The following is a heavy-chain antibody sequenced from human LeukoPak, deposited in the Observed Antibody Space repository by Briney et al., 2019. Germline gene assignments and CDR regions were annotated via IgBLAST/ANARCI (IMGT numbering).Heavy chain of an antibody. J-gene: IGHJ6*02. D-gene: IGHD6-13*01. Sequence: GGSLRLSCAASGFTFSSYGMHWVRQAPGKGLEWVAFIRYDGSNKYYADSVKGRFTISRDNSKNTLYLQMNSLRAEDTAVYYCARGGAAARYYYYGMDVWGQGTTVRLL. CDR3: ARGGAAARYYYYGMDV. V-gene: IGHV3-30*02. CDR1: GFTFSSYG. CDR2: IRYDGSNK.